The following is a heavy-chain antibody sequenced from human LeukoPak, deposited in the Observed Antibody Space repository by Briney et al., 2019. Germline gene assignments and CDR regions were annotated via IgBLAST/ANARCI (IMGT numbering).Heavy chain of an antibody. J-gene: IGHJ5*02. D-gene: IGHD2-15*01. CDR3: ARTYCSGGSCYPNWFDP. CDR1: GYTFTGYY. V-gene: IGHV1-2*02. Sequence: ASVKVSCKASGYTFTGYYMHWVRQAPGQGLEWMGWINPNSGGTNYAQKFQGRVTMTRDTSISTAYMVLSRLRSDDTAVYYCARTYCSGGSCYPNWFDPWGQGTLVTVSS. CDR2: INPNSGGT.